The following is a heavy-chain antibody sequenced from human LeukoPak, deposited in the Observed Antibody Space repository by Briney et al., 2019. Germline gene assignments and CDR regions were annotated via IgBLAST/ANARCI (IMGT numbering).Heavy chain of an antibody. CDR2: IYYSGST. CDR3: AGRITMVRGGFDP. Sequence: SETLSLTCTVSGGSISSSSYYWGWIRQPPGKGLEWIGSIYYSGSTYYNPSLKSRVTISVDTSKNQFSLKLSSVTAAGTAVYYCAGRITMVRGGFDPLGQGTLVTVSS. V-gene: IGHV4-39*01. J-gene: IGHJ5*02. D-gene: IGHD3-10*01. CDR1: GGSISSSSYY.